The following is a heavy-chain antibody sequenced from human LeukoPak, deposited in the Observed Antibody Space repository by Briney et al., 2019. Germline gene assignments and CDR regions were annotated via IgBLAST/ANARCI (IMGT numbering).Heavy chain of an antibody. CDR2: ISSGGGTV. D-gene: IGHD2-2*01. V-gene: IGHV3-48*03. Sequence: GGSLRLSCAASGFTFSSYEMNWVRQAPGKGLEWVSYISSGGGTVYYADSVKGRFAISRDNAKNSLYLHMISLRAEDTAVYYCARMKGCSSTTCYFAIYWGQGTLVTVSS. CDR3: ARMKGCSSTTCYFAIY. J-gene: IGHJ4*02. CDR1: GFTFSSYE.